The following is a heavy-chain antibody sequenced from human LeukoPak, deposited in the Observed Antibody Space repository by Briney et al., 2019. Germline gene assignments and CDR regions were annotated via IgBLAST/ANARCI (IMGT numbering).Heavy chain of an antibody. CDR3: ARGSHLYCSSTSCYQDY. J-gene: IGHJ4*02. CDR1: GFTFSSYA. Sequence: GGSLRLSCAASGFTFSSYAMSWVRQAPGKGLEWVSGISGSGGSTYYADSVKGRFTISRDNSKNTLYLQMNSLRAEDTAVYYCARGSHLYCSSTSCYQDYWGQGTLVTVSS. D-gene: IGHD2-2*01. V-gene: IGHV3-23*01. CDR2: ISGSGGST.